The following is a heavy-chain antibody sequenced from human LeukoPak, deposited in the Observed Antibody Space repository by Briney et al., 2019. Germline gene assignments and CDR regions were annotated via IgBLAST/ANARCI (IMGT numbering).Heavy chain of an antibody. V-gene: IGHV4-59*01. CDR2: IYYSGST. D-gene: IGHD2-8*02. Sequence: SETLSLTCTVSGDSIRSYYWNWIRQPAGKGLEWIGFIYYSGSTNYNPSLQSRVTVSLDTSKNHFSLKLSSVTAADTALYYCARDEHQFYHSSTGRFDYWGQGTLVTVSP. CDR3: ARDEHQFYHSSTGRFDY. CDR1: GDSIRSYY. J-gene: IGHJ4*02.